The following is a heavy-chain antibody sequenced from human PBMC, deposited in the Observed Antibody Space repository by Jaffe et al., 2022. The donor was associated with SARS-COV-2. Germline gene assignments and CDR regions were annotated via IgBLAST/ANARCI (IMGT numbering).Heavy chain of an antibody. D-gene: IGHD6-13*01. CDR3: ARDRFEADGNWFDP. CDR1: GFTFSSYW. Sequence: EVQLVESGGGLVQPGGSLRLSCAASGFTFSSYWMHWVRQAPGKGLVWVSRIKSDGSYTSYADSVKGRFTISRDNAKNTLYLQMNSLRAEDTAVYYCARDRFEADGNWFDPWGQGTLVTVSS. V-gene: IGHV3-74*01. J-gene: IGHJ5*02. CDR2: IKSDGSYT.